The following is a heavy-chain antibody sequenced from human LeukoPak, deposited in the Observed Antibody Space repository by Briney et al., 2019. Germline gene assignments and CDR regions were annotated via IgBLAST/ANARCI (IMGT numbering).Heavy chain of an antibody. CDR3: AKNGDRGAYCTGGTCYPYFYYYMDV. CDR1: GFTFSSYA. Sequence: GGSLRLSCAASGFTFSSYAMNWVRQAPGKGLEWVSSISSTGGTTYYADSVKGRFTISRDNSKNTLYLQMNSLRAEDTAIYYCAKNGDRGAYCTGGTCYPYFYYYMDVWGKGTTVTI. D-gene: IGHD2-15*01. J-gene: IGHJ6*03. V-gene: IGHV3-23*01. CDR2: ISSTGGTT.